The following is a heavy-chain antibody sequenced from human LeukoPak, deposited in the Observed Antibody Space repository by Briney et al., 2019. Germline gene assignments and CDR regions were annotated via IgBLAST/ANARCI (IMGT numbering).Heavy chain of an antibody. Sequence: KTSETLSLTCTVSGGSISSYYWSWIRQPPGKGLEWIGYIYYSGSTNYNPSLKSRVTISVDTSKNQFSLKLSSVTAADTAVYYCARAKQGDCSSTGCYFGYYYYYMDVWGKGTTVTVSS. D-gene: IGHD2-2*01. J-gene: IGHJ6*03. V-gene: IGHV4-59*01. CDR3: ARAKQGDCSSTGCYFGYYYYYMDV. CDR1: GGSISSYY. CDR2: IYYSGST.